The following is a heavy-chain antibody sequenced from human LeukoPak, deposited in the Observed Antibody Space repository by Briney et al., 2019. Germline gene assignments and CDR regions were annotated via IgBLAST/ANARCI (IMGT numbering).Heavy chain of an antibody. CDR1: KFTFSNYA. Sequence: GGSLRLSCAASKFTFSNYAMSWVRQAPGKGLEWVSGISAIGGTTHYADSVKGRFTISRDNSKNTLYLQMNSLRAEDTAVYYRAKTGVSYYFDYWGLGTLVTVSS. CDR3: AKTGVSYYFDY. V-gene: IGHV3-23*01. CDR2: ISAIGGTT. D-gene: IGHD1-14*01. J-gene: IGHJ4*02.